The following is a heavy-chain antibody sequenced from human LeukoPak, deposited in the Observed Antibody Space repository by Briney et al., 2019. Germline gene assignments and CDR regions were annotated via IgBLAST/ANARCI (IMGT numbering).Heavy chain of an antibody. V-gene: IGHV3-23*01. CDR3: AKANSNYVGYYYYGMDV. D-gene: IGHD4-11*01. J-gene: IGHJ6*02. CDR2: ISGSGGST. CDR1: GFTFSSYA. Sequence: GGSLRLSCAASGFTFSSYAMSWVRQAPGKGLEWVSAISGSGGSTYYADSVKGRFTISRDNSKNTLYLQMNSLRAEDTAVYYCAKANSNYVGYYYYGMDVWGQGITVTVSS.